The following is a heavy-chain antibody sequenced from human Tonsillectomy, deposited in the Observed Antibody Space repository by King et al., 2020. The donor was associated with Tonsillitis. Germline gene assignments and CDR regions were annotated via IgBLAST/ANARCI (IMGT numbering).Heavy chain of an antibody. J-gene: IGHJ6*02. CDR2: ISISSSYI. Sequence: VQLVESGGGLVKPGGSLRLSCAASGFTFTSYTMNWVRQAPGKGLEWVSSISISSSYIYYADSVKGRFTISRDNAKNSLYLQMNSLRAEDTAVYYCADDVSYYDGSGDAYAMDGWGQGTTVTVS. CDR3: ADDVSYYDGSGDAYAMDG. V-gene: IGHV3-21*01. CDR1: GFTFTSYT. D-gene: IGHD3-22*01.